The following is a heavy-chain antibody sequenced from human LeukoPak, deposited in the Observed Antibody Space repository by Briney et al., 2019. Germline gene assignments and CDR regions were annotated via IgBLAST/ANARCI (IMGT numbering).Heavy chain of an antibody. CDR2: INTNTGNP. J-gene: IGHJ3*01. V-gene: IGHV7-4-1*02. Sequence: ASVKVSCKASGYTFTSYAMNWVRQAPGQGLEWMGWINTNTGNPTYAQGFTGRFVFSLDTSVSTAYLQISSLKAEDTAVYYCARDSACGGDCGHAFDLWGQGTLVTVSS. CDR3: ARDSACGGDCGHAFDL. D-gene: IGHD2-21*02. CDR1: GYTFTSYA.